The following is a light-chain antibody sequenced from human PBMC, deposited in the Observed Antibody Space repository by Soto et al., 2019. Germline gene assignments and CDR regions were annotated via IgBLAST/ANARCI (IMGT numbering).Light chain of an antibody. J-gene: IGLJ2*01. CDR2: GNN. CDR1: SSNIGAGYE. V-gene: IGLV1-40*01. Sequence: QSVLTQPPSVSGAPGQRVTISCTGSSSNIGAGYEVHWYQQLPGTAPKLLIYGNNNRPSGVPDRFSGSKSGTSASLAITGLQAEDEADYYCQSYDSSLSGVVFGGGTQLTVL. CDR3: QSYDSSLSGVV.